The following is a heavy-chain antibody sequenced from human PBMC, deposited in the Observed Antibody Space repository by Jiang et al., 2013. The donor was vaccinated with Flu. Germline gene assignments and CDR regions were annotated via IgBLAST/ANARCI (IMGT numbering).Heavy chain of an antibody. J-gene: IGHJ4*02. V-gene: IGHV3-49*03. CDR2: IRNKLYRGTT. CDR3: TRDLVRDVILIPATYFDY. D-gene: IGHD2-2*01. Sequence: FGGLCCEAGSARLQGRGWSGRFIRNKLYRGTTDYAASVKGRFTISRDDSKSIAYLQMSSLKTEDTAVYYCTRDLVRDVILIPATYFDYWGQGALVTVSS. CDR1: FGGLC.